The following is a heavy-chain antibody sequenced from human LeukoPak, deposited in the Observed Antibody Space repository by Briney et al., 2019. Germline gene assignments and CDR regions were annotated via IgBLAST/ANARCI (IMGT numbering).Heavy chain of an antibody. CDR2: LNPSGGST. V-gene: IGHV1-46*01. J-gene: IGHJ4*02. D-gene: IGHD3-16*02. Sequence: ASVKVSCKASGDTFTSYYFHWVRQAPGQGLEWMGILNPSGGSTSYAQQFQGRVTMTRDTSTRTVYMDLSSLRSEDTAMYYCARLHLGELSSGFDYWGQGTLVTVSS. CDR1: GDTFTSYY. CDR3: ARLHLGELSSGFDY.